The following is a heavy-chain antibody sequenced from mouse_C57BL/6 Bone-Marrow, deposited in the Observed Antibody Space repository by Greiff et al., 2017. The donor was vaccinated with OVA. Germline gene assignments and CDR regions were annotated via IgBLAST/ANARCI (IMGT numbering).Heavy chain of an antibody. J-gene: IGHJ3*01. V-gene: IGHV1-64*01. D-gene: IGHD1-1*01. CDR2: IHPNSGST. CDR3: AYYGSSPFAY. CDR1: GYTFTSYW. Sequence: QVQLQQPGAELVKPGASVKLSCKASGYTFTSYWMHWVKQRPGQGLEWIGMIHPNSGSTNYNEKFKSKATLTVDKSSSTAYMQLSGLTSEDSAVYYCAYYGSSPFAYWVQGTLVTVSA.